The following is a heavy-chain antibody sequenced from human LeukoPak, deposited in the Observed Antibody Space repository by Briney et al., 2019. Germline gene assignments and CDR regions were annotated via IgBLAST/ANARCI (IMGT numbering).Heavy chain of an antibody. CDR3: ARDRTSSWYYFDY. V-gene: IGHV3-73*01. CDR2: IRSKANSYAT. D-gene: IGHD6-13*01. CDR1: GFTVSSNY. Sequence: GGSLRLSCAASGFTVSSNYMSWVRQASGKGLEWVGRIRSKANSYATAYAASVKGRFTISRDDSKNTAYLQMNSLKTEDTAVYYCARDRTSSWYYFDYWGQGTLVTVSS. J-gene: IGHJ4*02.